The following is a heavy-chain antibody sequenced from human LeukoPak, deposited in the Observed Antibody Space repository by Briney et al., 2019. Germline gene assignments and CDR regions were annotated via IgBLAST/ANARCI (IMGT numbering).Heavy chain of an antibody. CDR3: ARDGDYDFWSGYYRRYYYYGMDV. J-gene: IGHJ6*02. Sequence: SETLSLTCAVSGGSISSSNWWSWVRPPPGKGLEWIGEIYHSGSTNYNPSLKSRVTISVDKSKNQFSLKLSSVTAADTAVYYCARDGDYDFWSGYYRRYYYYGMDVWGQGTTVTVSS. CDR1: GGSISSSNW. V-gene: IGHV4-4*02. D-gene: IGHD3-3*01. CDR2: IYHSGST.